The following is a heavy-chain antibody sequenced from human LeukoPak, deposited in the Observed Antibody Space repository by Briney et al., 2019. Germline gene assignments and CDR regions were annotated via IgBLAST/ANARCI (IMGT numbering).Heavy chain of an antibody. J-gene: IGHJ4*02. CDR1: GFTFSGSA. CDR2: IRSKANSYAT. D-gene: IGHD2-2*01. CDR3: TRHVPLGYCSSTSCYAFDY. Sequence: PGGSLRLSCAASGFTFSGSAMHWVRQASGKGLEWVGRIRSKANSYATAYAASVKGRFTISRDDSKNTAYLQMNSLKTEDTAVYYCTRHVPLGYCSSTSCYAFDYWGQGTLVTVSP. V-gene: IGHV3-73*01.